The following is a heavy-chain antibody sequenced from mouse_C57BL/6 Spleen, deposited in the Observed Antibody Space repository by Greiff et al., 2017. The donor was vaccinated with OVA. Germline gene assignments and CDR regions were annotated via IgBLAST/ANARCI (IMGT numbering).Heavy chain of an antibody. CDR1: GYSITSGYY. V-gene: IGHV3-6*01. Sequence: VQLQQSGPGLVNPSQSLSLTCSVTGYSITSGYYWNWIRQFPGNKLEWMGYISYDGSHNYTPSIKNRISITRDTSKNQFFLKLNSVTTEDTATYYCARDDYYGRSYWYIDVWGKGTTVTVSS. CDR2: ISYDGSH. J-gene: IGHJ1*03. D-gene: IGHD1-1*01. CDR3: ARDDYYGRSYWYIDV.